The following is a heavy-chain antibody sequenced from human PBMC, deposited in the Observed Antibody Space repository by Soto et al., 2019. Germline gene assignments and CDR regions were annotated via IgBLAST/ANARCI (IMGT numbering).Heavy chain of an antibody. Sequence: QLQLQESGPGLVKPSETLSLTCTVSGGSISSSTYYWGWIRQPPGKGLEWIGSIYYSGSTYYNPSLKSRVTISVDTSKNQFPLKLSSVTAADTAVYYCARQVQYYDTYGDYGMDVWGQGTTVTVSS. D-gene: IGHD3-22*01. CDR1: GGSISSSTYY. V-gene: IGHV4-39*01. J-gene: IGHJ6*02. CDR3: ARQVQYYDTYGDYGMDV. CDR2: IYYSGST.